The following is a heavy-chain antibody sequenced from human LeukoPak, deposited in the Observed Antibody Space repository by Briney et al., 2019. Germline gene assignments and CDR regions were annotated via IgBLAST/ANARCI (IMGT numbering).Heavy chain of an antibody. J-gene: IGHJ4*02. D-gene: IGHD3-22*01. Sequence: GGALRLSCAASGFTFSSYAMHWVRQAPGKGLEWVAVISYDGSNKYYADSVKGRFTISRDNSKNTLYLQMNSLRAEDTAVYYRARPYDSSRYYRDYWGQGTLVTVSS. CDR3: ARPYDSSRYYRDY. CDR2: ISYDGSNK. CDR1: GFTFSSYA. V-gene: IGHV3-30*04.